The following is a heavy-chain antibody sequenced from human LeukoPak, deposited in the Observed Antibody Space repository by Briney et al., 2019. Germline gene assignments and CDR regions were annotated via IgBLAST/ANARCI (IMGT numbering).Heavy chain of an antibody. CDR3: ARHIGILGKWGFDY. D-gene: IGHD2/OR15-2a*01. V-gene: IGHV4-4*02. CDR2: IHHSASP. J-gene: IGHJ4*02. Sequence: SETLSLTCAVSGASITSNWWSWVRQSPGKGLEWIGEIHHSASPNYNTSLKSRVTLSLDKSQNQFSLKVTSVTAADTAVYYCARHIGILGKWGFDYWGQGTLVTVSS. CDR1: GASITSNW.